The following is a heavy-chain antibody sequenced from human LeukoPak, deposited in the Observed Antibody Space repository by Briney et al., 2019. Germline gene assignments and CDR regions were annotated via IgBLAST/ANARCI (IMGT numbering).Heavy chain of an antibody. J-gene: IGHJ4*02. V-gene: IGHV3-21*01. CDR3: ARSITGYGGLLDY. CDR2: ISSSNSYI. CDR1: GFTFSSYS. Sequence: PGGSLRLSCAASGFTFSSYSMNWVRQAPGKGLEWVSYISSSNSYIYYADSVKGRFTISRDSSKNTVSLQMNSLRADDTAVYYCARSITGYGGLLDYWGQGALVTVSS. D-gene: IGHD4-23*01.